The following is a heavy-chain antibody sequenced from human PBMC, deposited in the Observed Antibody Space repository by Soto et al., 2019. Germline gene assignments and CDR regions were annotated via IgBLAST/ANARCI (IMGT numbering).Heavy chain of an antibody. J-gene: IGHJ5*02. Sequence: EVQLLESGGGLVQPGGSLRLSCAASGFTFSRYAMSWVRQAPGKGLEWVSAISGSGGSTYYADSVKGRCTISRDNSKNTLYLQMIRLRTADPAVSSFAIGGDYGTGSFHPWCQPALFTLSS. CDR1: GFTFSRYA. D-gene: IGHD3-10*01. V-gene: IGHV3-23*01. CDR2: ISGSGGST. CDR3: AIGGDYGTGSFHP.